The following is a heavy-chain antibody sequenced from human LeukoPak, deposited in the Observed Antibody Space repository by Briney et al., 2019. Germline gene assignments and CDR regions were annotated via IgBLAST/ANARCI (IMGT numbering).Heavy chain of an antibody. CDR1: GGSISSSSYY. Sequence: SETLSLTCTVSGGSISSSSYYWGWLRQPPGKGLEWIGSIYYSGSTYYNPSLKSRVTISVDTSKNQFSLKLSSVTAADTAVYYCARGRGDFWSGYPPDNWFDPWGQGTLVTVSS. V-gene: IGHV4-39*07. J-gene: IGHJ5*02. D-gene: IGHD3-3*01. CDR3: ARGRGDFWSGYPPDNWFDP. CDR2: IYYSGST.